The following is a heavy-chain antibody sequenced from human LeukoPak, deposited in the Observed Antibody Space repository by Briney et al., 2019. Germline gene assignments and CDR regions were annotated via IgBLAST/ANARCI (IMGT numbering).Heavy chain of an antibody. CDR1: GFTFSSYG. CDR3: ARTYYYDSSDWSDAFDI. V-gene: IGHV3-20*04. D-gene: IGHD3-22*01. J-gene: IGHJ3*02. CDR2: INWNGGST. Sequence: GGSLRLSCAASGFTFSSYGMSWVRQAPGKGLEWVSGINWNGGSTGYADSVKGRFTISRDNAKNSLYLQMNSLRAEDTALYYCARTYYYDSSDWSDAFDIWGQGTMVTVSS.